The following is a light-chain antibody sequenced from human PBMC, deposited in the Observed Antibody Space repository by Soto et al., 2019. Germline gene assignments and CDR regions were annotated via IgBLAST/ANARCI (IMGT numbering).Light chain of an antibody. J-gene: IGLJ1*01. Sequence: QSVLNHPASVSGSPGQSITISCPGTSSDVGGYNYVSWYQQHPGKAPKLMIYDVSNRPSGVSNRFSGSKSGNTAYLTISGLQAEDEADYYCSSYTSSSTYVFGTGTKAPS. CDR2: DVS. CDR1: SSDVGGYNY. V-gene: IGLV2-14*01. CDR3: SSYTSSSTYV.